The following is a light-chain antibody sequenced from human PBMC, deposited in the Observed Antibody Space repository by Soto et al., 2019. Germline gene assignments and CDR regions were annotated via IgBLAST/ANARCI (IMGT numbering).Light chain of an antibody. V-gene: IGLV2-14*01. CDR2: DVT. J-gene: IGLJ2*01. CDR1: SSDVGSYNY. Sequence: QSALTQPASVSGSPGQSITISCTGTSSDVGSYNYVSWYQQHPGKAPKLIIYDVTNRPSGVSNRFSGSKSANTASLTISGIQAEDEADYYCSSYTSSSTRVFGGGTKVTVL. CDR3: SSYTSSSTRV.